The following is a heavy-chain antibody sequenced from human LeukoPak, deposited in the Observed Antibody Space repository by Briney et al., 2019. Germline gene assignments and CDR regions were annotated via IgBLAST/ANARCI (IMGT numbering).Heavy chain of an antibody. J-gene: IGHJ1*01. CDR3: ARDSRGYTRPVKS. D-gene: IGHD5-12*01. V-gene: IGHV3-23*01. Sequence: GGSLRLSCATSGFTFSNYAMSWVRQAPGKGLEWVSGTGGDGVYTRCAESVKGRFTISRDNSKNTLYLQMHSLKVEDTAVYYCARDSRGYTRPVKSWGQGTLVTVSS. CDR2: TGGDGVYT. CDR1: GFTFSNYA.